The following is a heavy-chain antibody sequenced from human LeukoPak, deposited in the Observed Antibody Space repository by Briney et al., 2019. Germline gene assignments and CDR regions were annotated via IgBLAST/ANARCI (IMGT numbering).Heavy chain of an antibody. Sequence: GGSLRLSCAASGFTFSSYAMSWVRQAPGKGLEWVSSMTSSRYIYYADSVKGRFTISRDDANNLVFLQMHSLRAEDTAIYYCTRDQFFDYDNDDAFDVWGQGTKVIVSS. CDR3: TRDQFFDYDNDDAFDV. V-gene: IGHV3-21*04. D-gene: IGHD3-22*01. J-gene: IGHJ3*01. CDR2: MTSSRYI. CDR1: GFTFSSYA.